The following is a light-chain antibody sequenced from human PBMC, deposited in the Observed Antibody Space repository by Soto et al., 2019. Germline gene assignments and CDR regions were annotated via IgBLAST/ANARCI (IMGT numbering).Light chain of an antibody. CDR3: AAWDDSLNGYV. J-gene: IGLJ1*01. CDR1: SSNIGSNT. CDR2: SNN. Sequence: QSVLTQPPSASGTPVQRVTISCSGSSSNIGSNTVNWYQQLPGTAPKLLIYSNNQRPSGFPDRFSGSKSGTSASLAISGLQSEDLADYYCAAWDDSLNGYVFGTGTKLTVL. V-gene: IGLV1-44*01.